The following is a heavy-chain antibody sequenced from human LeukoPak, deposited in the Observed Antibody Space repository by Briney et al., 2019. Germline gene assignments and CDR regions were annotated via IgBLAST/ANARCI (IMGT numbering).Heavy chain of an antibody. D-gene: IGHD3-9*01. CDR3: ARARRIGDILTGYAPTDHDAFDI. Sequence: GAPVKVSCKASGYTFTSYGITWVRQAPGQGLEWMGGIIPIFGTANYAQKFQGRVTITADESTSTAYMELSSLRSEDTAVYYCARARRIGDILTGYAPTDHDAFDIWGQGTMVTVSS. J-gene: IGHJ3*02. CDR1: GYTFTSYG. CDR2: IIPIFGTA. V-gene: IGHV1-69*13.